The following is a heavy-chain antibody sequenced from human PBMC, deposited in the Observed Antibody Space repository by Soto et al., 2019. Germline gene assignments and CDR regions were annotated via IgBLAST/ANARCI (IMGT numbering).Heavy chain of an antibody. J-gene: IGHJ6*02. CDR1: GYSFTSYW. Sequence: PRESLKISCKGSGYSFTSYWISWMRQMRGKGLEWMGRIDPSDSYTNYSPPFQGHVTISADKSISTAYLQWSSLKSSDTTMYYCASHLCYYYGMDVWGQGTKVTVSS. CDR2: IDPSDSYT. CDR3: ASHLCYYYGMDV. D-gene: IGHD3-16*01. V-gene: IGHV5-10-1*01.